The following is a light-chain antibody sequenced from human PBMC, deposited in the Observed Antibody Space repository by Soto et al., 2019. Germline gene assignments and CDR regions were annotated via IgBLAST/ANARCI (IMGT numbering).Light chain of an antibody. V-gene: IGKV3-20*01. CDR1: ETVATN. Sequence: EVVMTQSPATLSVSPGERATLSCRASETVATNLAWYQQKPGQAPRLLISGASTRAAGISDRFRGSGSGTDFTLTISRLEPEDFAVFYCQQYGSSPLTFGGGTKVDNK. J-gene: IGKJ4*01. CDR2: GAS. CDR3: QQYGSSPLT.